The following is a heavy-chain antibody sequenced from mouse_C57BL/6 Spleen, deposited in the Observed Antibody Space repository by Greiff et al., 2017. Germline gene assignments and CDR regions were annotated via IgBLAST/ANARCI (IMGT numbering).Heavy chain of an antibody. CDR1: GYTFTSYW. Sequence: QVQLQQSGAELVKPGASVKLSCKASGYTFTSYWMHWVKQRPGQGLEWIGMIHPNSGSTNYNEKFKSKATLTVDKSSSTAYMQLSSLTSEDSAVYYCARGGNGPYYAMDYWGQGTSVTVSS. CDR2: IHPNSGST. J-gene: IGHJ4*01. V-gene: IGHV1-64*01. CDR3: ARGGNGPYYAMDY. D-gene: IGHD1-1*02.